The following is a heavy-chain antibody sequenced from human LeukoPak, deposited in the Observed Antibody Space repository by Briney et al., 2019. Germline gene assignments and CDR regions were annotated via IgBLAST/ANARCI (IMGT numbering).Heavy chain of an antibody. J-gene: IGHJ3*02. CDR2: MYYSGST. V-gene: IGHV4-38-2*02. CDR1: GYSISSGYY. Sequence: SKTLSLTCSVSGYSISSGYYWGWIRPPPGKGLEYIGSMYYSGSTYYNPSLKSRVTISVDTSKNQFSLKLRSVSAADTAVYYCARLKSRLASFDIWGQGTMVTVSS. CDR3: ARLKSRLASFDI. D-gene: IGHD3-9*01.